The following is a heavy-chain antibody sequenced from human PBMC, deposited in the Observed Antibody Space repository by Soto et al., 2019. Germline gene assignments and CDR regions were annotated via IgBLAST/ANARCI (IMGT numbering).Heavy chain of an antibody. D-gene: IGHD6-13*01. CDR1: GFTFGDYY. V-gene: IGHV3-11*01. CDR2: IGNRGTGI. CDR3: ARDLRAVGMASRFDP. Sequence: QVQLVESGGGLVKPGGSLRLSCAASGFTFGDYYMTWIRQAPGKGLEWVSFIGNRGTGIYYADSVKGRFTSFRDNAKNSLYLQMNSLRAEDTAMYYCARDLRAVGMASRFDPWGQGTLVTVSS. J-gene: IGHJ5*02.